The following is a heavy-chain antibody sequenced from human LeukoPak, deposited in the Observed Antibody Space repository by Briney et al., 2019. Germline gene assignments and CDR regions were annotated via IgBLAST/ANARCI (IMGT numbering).Heavy chain of an antibody. CDR2: GST. V-gene: IGHV4-59*08. Sequence: GSTNYNPSLKSRVTISVDTSKNQFSLKLSSVTAADTAVYYCARLRSADTAMVIDYWGQGTLVTVSS. D-gene: IGHD5-18*01. CDR3: ARLRSADTAMVIDY. J-gene: IGHJ4*02.